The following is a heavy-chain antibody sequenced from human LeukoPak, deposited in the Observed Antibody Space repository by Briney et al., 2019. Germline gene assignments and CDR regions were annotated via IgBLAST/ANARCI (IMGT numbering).Heavy chain of an antibody. CDR3: ARGALKLWELVPADWFDP. CDR1: GYTFTGYY. J-gene: IGHJ5*02. CDR2: INPNTGGT. Sequence: GASVKVSCKASGYTFTGYYMHWVRQAPGQGLEWMGWINPNTGGTNYAQKLQGRVTMTTDTSTSTAYMELRSLRSDDTAVYYCARGALKLWELVPADWFDPWGQGTLVTVSS. D-gene: IGHD6-6*01. V-gene: IGHV1-2*02.